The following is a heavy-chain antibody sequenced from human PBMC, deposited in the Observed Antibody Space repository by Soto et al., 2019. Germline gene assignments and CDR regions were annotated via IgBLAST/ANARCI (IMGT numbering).Heavy chain of an antibody. Sequence: SQTLSLTCAIPGDSVSSNSAAWNWIRQSPSRGLEWLGRTYYRSKWYNDYAVSVKSRITINPDTSKNQFSLQPNSVTPEDTAVYYCARGDTAIGAFDIWGQGTMVTVSS. J-gene: IGHJ3*02. CDR2: TYYRSKWYN. D-gene: IGHD5-18*01. CDR3: ARGDTAIGAFDI. CDR1: GDSVSSNSAA. V-gene: IGHV6-1*01.